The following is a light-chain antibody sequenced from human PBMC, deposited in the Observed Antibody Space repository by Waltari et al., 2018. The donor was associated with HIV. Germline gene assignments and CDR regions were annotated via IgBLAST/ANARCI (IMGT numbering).Light chain of an antibody. J-gene: IGKJ4*01. CDR1: QSVSSY. CDR2: DAS. CDR3: QQRSNWPLT. Sequence: EIVLTQSPATLSLSPGERATLSCRASQSVSSYLAWYQQEPGQAPRLLIYDASNRATGIPARFSGSGSATDFTLTIGSLEPQDFAVYYCQQRSNWPLTFGGGTKVEIK. V-gene: IGKV3-11*01.